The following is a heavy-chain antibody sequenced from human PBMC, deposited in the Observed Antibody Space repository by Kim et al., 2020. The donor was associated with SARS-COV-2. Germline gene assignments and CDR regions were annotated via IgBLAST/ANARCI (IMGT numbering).Heavy chain of an antibody. Sequence: SVKVSCKASGGTFSSYAISWVRQAPGQGLEWMGGIIPIFGTANYAQKFQGRVTITADESTSTAYMELSSLRSEDTAVYYCARDEEYDILTGPSYYYYGMDVWGQGTTVTVSS. V-gene: IGHV1-69*13. CDR1: GGTFSSYA. CDR3: ARDEEYDILTGPSYYYYGMDV. D-gene: IGHD3-9*01. CDR2: IIPIFGTA. J-gene: IGHJ6*02.